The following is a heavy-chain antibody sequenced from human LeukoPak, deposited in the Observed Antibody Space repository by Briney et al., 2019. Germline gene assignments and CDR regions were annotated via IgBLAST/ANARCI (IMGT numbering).Heavy chain of an antibody. V-gene: IGHV3-23*01. D-gene: IGHD3-10*01. CDR3: AKDSTLWFGEFDY. Sequence: GGSLRLSCAASGFTFSSYSMNWVRQAPGKGLEWVSAISGSGGSTYYADSVKGRFTISRDNSKNTLYLQMNSPRAEDTAVYYCAKDSTLWFGEFDYWGQGTLVTVSS. CDR2: ISGSGGST. J-gene: IGHJ4*02. CDR1: GFTFSSYS.